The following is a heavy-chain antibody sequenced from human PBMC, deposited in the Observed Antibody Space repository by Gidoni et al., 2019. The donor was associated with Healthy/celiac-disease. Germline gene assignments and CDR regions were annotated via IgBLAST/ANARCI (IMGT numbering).Heavy chain of an antibody. D-gene: IGHD6-6*01. J-gene: IGHJ6*02. CDR3: ARVPLEYSSSSEYYGMDV. CDR2: IYHSGST. V-gene: IGHV4-4*02. Sequence: QVQLQESGPGLVKPSGTLSLTCAVSGGSISSSNWWSWVRQPPGKGLEWIGEIYHSGSTNYNPSLKSRVTISVDKSKNQFSLKLSSVTAADTAVYYCARVPLEYSSSSEYYGMDVWGQGTTVTVSS. CDR1: GGSISSSNW.